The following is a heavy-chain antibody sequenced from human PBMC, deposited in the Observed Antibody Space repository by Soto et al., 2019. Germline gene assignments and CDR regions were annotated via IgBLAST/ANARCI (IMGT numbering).Heavy chain of an antibody. J-gene: IGHJ4*02. CDR1: GYTFTTYD. V-gene: IGHV1-18*01. CDR3: ARDRDSSGSLSGY. D-gene: IGHD3-22*01. Sequence: ASVKVSCKASGYTFTTYDISWVRQASGQGLEWMGWISTYNGNTNYAQKFQDRVTMTTDTSTSTAYMELRSLGSDDTAVYYCARDRDSSGSLSGYWGQGTLVTVSS. CDR2: ISTYNGNT.